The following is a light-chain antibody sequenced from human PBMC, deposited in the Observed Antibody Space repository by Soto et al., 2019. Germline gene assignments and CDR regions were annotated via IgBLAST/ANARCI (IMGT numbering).Light chain of an antibody. Sequence: VLTQPPSASGTPGQRVTISCSGSTSNIGRNTVHWYQQLPGTAPKLLIYSNNQRPSGVPDRFSGSKSGTSASLAISGLQSEDEADYYCAAWDDSLNGVVFGGGTKLTVL. J-gene: IGLJ2*01. CDR2: SNN. V-gene: IGLV1-44*01. CDR1: TSNIGRNT. CDR3: AAWDDSLNGVV.